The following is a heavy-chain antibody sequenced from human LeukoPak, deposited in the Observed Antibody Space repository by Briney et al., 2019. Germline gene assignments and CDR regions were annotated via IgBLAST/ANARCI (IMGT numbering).Heavy chain of an antibody. CDR2: MNPNNGNR. J-gene: IGHJ6*03. V-gene: IGHV1-8*01. CDR3: AREASSVYYFYYMDV. CDR1: GYTFTSYE. Sequence: ASVKVSCKASGYTFTSYEITWVRQATGQGLEWMGWMNPNNGNRGYAQKFQGRVTMTRNTSISTAYMELSSLRSEDTAVYYCAREASSVYYFYYMDVWGKGTTVTVSS. D-gene: IGHD2-2*01.